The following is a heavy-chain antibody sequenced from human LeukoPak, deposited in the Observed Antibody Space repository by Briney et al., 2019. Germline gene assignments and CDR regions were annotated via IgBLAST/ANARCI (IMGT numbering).Heavy chain of an antibody. CDR2: ISGSGINT. J-gene: IGHJ4*02. D-gene: IGHD2-21*02. Sequence: GGSLRLSCAASGFTFSSNPMSWVRQAPGKGLEWVSAISGSGINTYYADSVTGRFTISRDNSRNTLYLQMNSLRAEDTAVYYCVQGGGYCGGDCFFYFDYWGPGTLVTVST. CDR1: GFTFSSNP. CDR3: VQGGGYCGGDCFFYFDY. V-gene: IGHV3-23*01.